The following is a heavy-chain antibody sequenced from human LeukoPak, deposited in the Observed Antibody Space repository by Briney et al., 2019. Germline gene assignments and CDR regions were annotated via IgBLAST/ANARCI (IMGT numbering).Heavy chain of an antibody. D-gene: IGHD1-1*01. V-gene: IGHV3-11*04. CDR2: ICTSGSAI. CDR1: GFPFSGYY. J-gene: IGHJ6*04. CDR3: ARDRYPNKSFVAYV. Sequence: PGESLRLSCAASGFPFSGYYMSWCRQAPGKGLEWVSYICTSGSAIHYADSMRGRFTISRDSAKNSLYLQMNSLSAEDTAVYYCARDRYPNKSFVAYVWGKGTTVTVSS.